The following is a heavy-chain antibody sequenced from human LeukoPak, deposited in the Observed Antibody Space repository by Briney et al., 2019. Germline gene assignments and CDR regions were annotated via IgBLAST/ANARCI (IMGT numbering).Heavy chain of an antibody. CDR2: IIPIFGTA. Sequence: EASVEVSCKASGGTFSSYAISWVRQAPGQGLEWMGGIIPIFGTANYAQKFQGRVTITTDESTSTAYMELSSLRSEDTAVYYCARVIAAAGTAPHWFDPWGQGTLVTVSS. J-gene: IGHJ5*02. CDR3: ARVIAAAGTAPHWFDP. V-gene: IGHV1-69*05. D-gene: IGHD6-13*01. CDR1: GGTFSSYA.